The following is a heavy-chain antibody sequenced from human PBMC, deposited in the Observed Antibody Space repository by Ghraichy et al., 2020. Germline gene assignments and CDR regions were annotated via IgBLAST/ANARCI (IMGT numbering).Heavy chain of an antibody. CDR2: INGDGSST. V-gene: IGHV3-74*01. CDR3: ARVLNDYYYDY. CDR1: GFTFSNYW. D-gene: IGHD3-22*01. Sequence: GSLRLSCAASGFTFSNYWMHWVRQAPGKGLVWVSRINGDGSSTTYADYVKGRFTISRDNAKNTLYLQITRLRAEDTGVYYCARVLNDYYYDYWGQGTLVTVSS. J-gene: IGHJ4*02.